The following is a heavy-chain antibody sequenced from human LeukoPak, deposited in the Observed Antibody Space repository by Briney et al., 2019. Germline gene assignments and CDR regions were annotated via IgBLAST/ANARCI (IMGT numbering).Heavy chain of an antibody. V-gene: IGHV4-39*01. CDR3: ASPYYDFWSGHQNFYYYYMDV. CDR2: IYYGGST. CDR1: GGSISSSSYY. D-gene: IGHD3-3*01. Sequence: SETLSLTCTVSGGSISSSSYYWGWIRQPPGKGLEWIGSIYYGGSTYYNPSLKSRVTISVDTSKNQFSLKLSSVTAADTAVYYCASPYYDFWSGHQNFYYYYMDVWGKGTTVTVSS. J-gene: IGHJ6*03.